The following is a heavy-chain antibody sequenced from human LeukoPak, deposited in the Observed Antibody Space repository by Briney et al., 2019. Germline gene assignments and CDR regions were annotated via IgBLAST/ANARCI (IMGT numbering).Heavy chain of an antibody. J-gene: IGHJ4*02. CDR1: GYTFTSYD. V-gene: IGHV1-8*03. Sequence: ASVKVSCKASGYTFTSYDINRVRQATGQGLEWMGWMNPNSANTGYAQKFQGRVTIGRDTSKSTAYMELSSLRSGDTAVYYCARTLPGGVVDYWGQGTLVTVSS. CDR3: ARTLPGGVVDY. CDR2: MNPNSANT. D-gene: IGHD1-14*01.